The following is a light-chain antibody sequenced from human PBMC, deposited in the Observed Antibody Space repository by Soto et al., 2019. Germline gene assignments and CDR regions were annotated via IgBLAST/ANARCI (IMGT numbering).Light chain of an antibody. CDR3: HQYDSSPRT. CDR2: GAS. V-gene: IGKV3-20*01. J-gene: IGKJ1*01. Sequence: EIVLTQSPGNLSVSTGDGATLSCRASQTVGKNYLAWYQQRPGQAPRLLIHGASSRATGIPDRFSGSGSGTEYTLTTGRLELEDFAVYYCHQYDSSPRTVGQGTKGDSK. CDR1: QTVGKNY.